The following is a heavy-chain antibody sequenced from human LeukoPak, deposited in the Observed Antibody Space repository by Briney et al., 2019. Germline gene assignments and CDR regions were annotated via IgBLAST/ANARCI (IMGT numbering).Heavy chain of an antibody. V-gene: IGHV4-59*01. D-gene: IGHD2/OR15-2a*01. CDR2: LSYTGKT. CDR1: GFTFSGYE. J-gene: IGHJ4*02. Sequence: GSLRLSCAASGFTFSGYEMKWIRQFPGKGLEWIGCLSYTGKTDYNPSLSSRVTISLGTSNNQVSLKLKSVTAADTALYFCAEGYFEPFAHWGPGTLVTVSS. CDR3: AEGYFEPFAH.